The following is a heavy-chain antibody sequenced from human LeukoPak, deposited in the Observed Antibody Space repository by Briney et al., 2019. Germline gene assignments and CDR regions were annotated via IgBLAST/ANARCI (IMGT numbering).Heavy chain of an antibody. CDR1: CGSFSGYY. V-gene: IGHV4-34*01. CDR3: ARQGYSSSWYLGYYYYYMDV. J-gene: IGHJ6*03. D-gene: IGHD6-13*01. CDR2: INHSGST. Sequence: SETLSLTCAVYCGSFSGYYWSWIRQPPGKGLEWIGEINHSGSTNYNPSLKSRVTISVDTSKNQFSLKLSSVTAADTAVYYCARQGYSSSWYLGYYYYYMDVWGKGTTVTIS.